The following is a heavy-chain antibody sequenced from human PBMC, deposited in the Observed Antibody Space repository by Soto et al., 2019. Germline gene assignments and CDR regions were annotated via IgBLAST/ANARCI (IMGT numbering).Heavy chain of an antibody. CDR2: TYYRSRWYS. J-gene: IGHJ4*02. CDR3: ARGPGWNASSAPFDY. D-gene: IGHD1-1*01. CDR1: GDSVSSSSVA. V-gene: IGHV6-1*01. Sequence: SQTLSLTCVISGDSVSSSSVAWNWVRQSPSRGLEWLGRTYYRSRWYSDFAVSVRGRIVINADTSKNQFSLQLNSVTPEDTAVYYCARGPGWNASSAPFDYWGQGTLVTVSS.